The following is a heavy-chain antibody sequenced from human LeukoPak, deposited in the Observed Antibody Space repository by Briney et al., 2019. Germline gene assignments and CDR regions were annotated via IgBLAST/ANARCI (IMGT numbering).Heavy chain of an antibody. CDR3: ARVGSSAGRVLLI. D-gene: IGHD3-10*01. CDR2: ISSSSSYI. Sequence: GGSLRHSCVDPGFIPTVSSMYGVRQAPGKGLEWVSSISSSSSYIYYADSVKGRFTISRDNAKNSLYLQMNSLRAEDTAVYYCARVGSSAGRVLLIGRRETTVTVSS. J-gene: IGHJ3*02. V-gene: IGHV3-21*01. CDR1: GFIPTVSS.